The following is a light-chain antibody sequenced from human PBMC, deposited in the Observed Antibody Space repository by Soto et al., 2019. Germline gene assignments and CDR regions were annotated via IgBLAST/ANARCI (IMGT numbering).Light chain of an antibody. CDR1: QTISSY. V-gene: IGKV1-39*01. Sequence: DIQMTQSPSSLSAPVGDRVTITCRASQTISSYLNWYQQKPGKVPKLLIYAASSLHSGVPSRFSGSGSGTDFTLTISSLQPEDFASYYCQQSYNTPFTFGPGTKVDIK. CDR2: AAS. CDR3: QQSYNTPFT. J-gene: IGKJ3*01.